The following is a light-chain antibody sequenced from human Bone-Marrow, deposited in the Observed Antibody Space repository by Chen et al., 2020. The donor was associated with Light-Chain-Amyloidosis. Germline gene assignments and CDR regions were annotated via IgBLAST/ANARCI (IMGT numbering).Light chain of an antibody. CDR2: LGS. CDR1: QSLRHSNGYNY. Sequence: DIVMTQSPLSLPVTPGEPASISCRSGQSLRHSNGYNYLDWYLQKPGQSPQLLIYLGSNRASGVPDRFSGSGSGTEFTLKISRVEAEDVGVYYCIQTLQTPPFTFGPGTKVDIK. J-gene: IGKJ3*01. CDR3: IQTLQTPPFT. V-gene: IGKV2-28*01.